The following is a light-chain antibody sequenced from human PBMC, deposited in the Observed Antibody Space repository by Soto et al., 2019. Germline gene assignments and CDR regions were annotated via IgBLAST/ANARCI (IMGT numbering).Light chain of an antibody. CDR3: QQFNNWPLT. CDR1: QSVSSS. V-gene: IGKV3-15*01. Sequence: EIVLTQSPGTLSLSPGERATLSFRASQSVSSSLAWYQHKPGQAPRLLIYGSSTRATGIPARFSGSGSGTEFTLTISSLQSEDFAVYYCQQFNNWPLTFGGGTKVDIK. J-gene: IGKJ4*01. CDR2: GSS.